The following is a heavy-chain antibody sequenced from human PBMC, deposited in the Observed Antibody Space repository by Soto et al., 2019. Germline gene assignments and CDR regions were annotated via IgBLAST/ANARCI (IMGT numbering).Heavy chain of an antibody. CDR2: ISYDGGLQ. CDR1: GFTFSSYG. J-gene: IGHJ4*02. CDR3: VSARGYGHASVPYS. V-gene: IGHV3-30*03. D-gene: IGHD5-18*01. Sequence: QAQLVESGGGVVQPGRSLRLSCAASGFTFSSYGMHWVRQAPGTGLEWVAVISYDGGLQHYADSVKGRFTISRDNSKNMVLLQTNSLRAEDTAVYYCVSARGYGHASVPYSWGQGTLVSVSS.